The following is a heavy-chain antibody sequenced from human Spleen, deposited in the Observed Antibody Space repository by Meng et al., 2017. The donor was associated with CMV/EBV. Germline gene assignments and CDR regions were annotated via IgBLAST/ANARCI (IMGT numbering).Heavy chain of an antibody. D-gene: IGHD7-27*01. Sequence: SVKVSCKASGGTFSTYGISWVRQAPGQGLEWLGGIIPTLGIAKYAPKFLDRVTITADKSTNTAYMGLSSLRSEDTAFYYCATITGDYEYHFDYWGQGTLVTVSS. CDR2: IIPTLGIA. V-gene: IGHV1-69*10. J-gene: IGHJ4*02. CDR1: GGTFSTYG. CDR3: ATITGDYEYHFDY.